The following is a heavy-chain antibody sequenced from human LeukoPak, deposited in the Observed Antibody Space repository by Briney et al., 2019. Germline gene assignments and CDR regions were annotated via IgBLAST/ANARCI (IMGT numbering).Heavy chain of an antibody. CDR1: GYTLTNYA. J-gene: IGHJ4*02. CDR2: FNSDTGNT. CDR3: VRGGPNKSGWTLDY. D-gene: IGHD6-19*01. Sequence: RASVKVSCKASGYTLTNYAIHWVRQAPGQRLEWMGWFNSDTGNTEYSQKFQGRVSISRDTSANTAYMELNRLRPEDTAVFYCVRGGPNKSGWTLDYWGQGTLVTVSS. V-gene: IGHV1-3*01.